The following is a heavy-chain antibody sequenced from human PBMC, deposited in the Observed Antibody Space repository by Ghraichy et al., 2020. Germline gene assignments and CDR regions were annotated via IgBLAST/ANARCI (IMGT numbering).Heavy chain of an antibody. CDR1: GGSISSYY. V-gene: IGHV4-59*01. J-gene: IGHJ6*02. Sequence: SQTLSLTCTVSGGSISSYYWSWIRQPPGKGLEWIGYIYYSGSTNYNPSLKSRVTISVDTSKNQFSLKLSSVTAADTAVYYCARDRVTMMVGGYYYYYGMDVWGQGTTVTVSS. CDR3: ARDRVTMMVGGYYYYYGMDV. CDR2: IYYSGST. D-gene: IGHD3-22*01.